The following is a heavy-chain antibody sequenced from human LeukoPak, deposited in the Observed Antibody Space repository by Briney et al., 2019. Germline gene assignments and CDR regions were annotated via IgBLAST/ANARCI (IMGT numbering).Heavy chain of an antibody. CDR3: ARGPARVYSYGLINAFDI. D-gene: IGHD5-18*01. J-gene: IGHJ3*02. Sequence: SETLSLTCAVYGGSFSGYYWSWIRQPPGKGLEWIGEINHSGSTNYNPSLKSRVTISVDTSKNQFSLKLSSVTAADTAVYYCARGPARVYSYGLINAFDIWGQGTMVTVSS. CDR2: INHSGST. V-gene: IGHV4-34*01. CDR1: GGSFSGYY.